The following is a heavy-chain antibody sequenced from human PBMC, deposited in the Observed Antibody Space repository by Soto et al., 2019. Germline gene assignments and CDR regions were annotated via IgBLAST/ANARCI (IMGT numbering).Heavy chain of an antibody. CDR1: AGSINAYY. Sequence: SETLSLTCTVSAGSINAYYWSWIRQPPGKGLEWIGYIYYSGSTNYNPSLKSRVTISVDTSENQFSRKLSSVTAADTAMYYCAAKMLEYEIYGLLLNDAFDIWGQGTLVTVSS. CDR2: IYYSGST. CDR3: AAKMLEYEIYGLLLNDAFDI. J-gene: IGHJ3*02. V-gene: IGHV4-59*01. D-gene: IGHD3-16*01.